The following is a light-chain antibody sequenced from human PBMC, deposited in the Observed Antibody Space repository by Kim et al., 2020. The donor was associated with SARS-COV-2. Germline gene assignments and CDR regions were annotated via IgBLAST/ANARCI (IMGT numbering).Light chain of an antibody. J-gene: IGLJ3*02. CDR3: QVWDGGSDHVV. Sequence: PGKTARIPCGGNNIGSKSVHWYQQKPGQAPVLVIYYDNDRPSGIPERISGSNSGNTAALTISRVEPGDEADYYCQVWDGGSDHVVFGGGTQLTVL. V-gene: IGLV3-21*04. CDR1: NIGSKS. CDR2: YDN.